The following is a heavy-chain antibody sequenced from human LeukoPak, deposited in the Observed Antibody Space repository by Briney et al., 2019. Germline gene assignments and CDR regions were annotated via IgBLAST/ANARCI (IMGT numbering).Heavy chain of an antibody. V-gene: IGHV1-69*13. CDR3: ARGSRSGWYYFDY. CDR2: IIPIFGTA. J-gene: IGHJ4*02. Sequence: ASVKVSCKASGGTFSSYAISWVRQAPGQGLEWMGGIIPIFGTANYAQKFQGRVTITADESTSTAYMELSSLRSDDTAVYPCARGSRSGWYYFDYWGQGTLVTVSS. CDR1: GGTFSSYA. D-gene: IGHD6-19*01.